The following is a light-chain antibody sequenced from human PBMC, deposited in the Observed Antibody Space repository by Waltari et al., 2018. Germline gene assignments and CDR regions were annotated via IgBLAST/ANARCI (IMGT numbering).Light chain of an antibody. J-gene: IGLJ1*01. CDR3: CSYTSSTTYV. V-gene: IGLV2-14*03. CDR1: SGDVGAYKY. CDR2: DVS. Sequence: QSALTQPASVSGSPGQSITISCTGVSGDVGAYKYVYWYQQHPGKAPQFIISDVSNRPSGVSDRFSASKSGNTASLTISGLQAEDEADYYCCSYTSSTTYVFGPGTKVTVL.